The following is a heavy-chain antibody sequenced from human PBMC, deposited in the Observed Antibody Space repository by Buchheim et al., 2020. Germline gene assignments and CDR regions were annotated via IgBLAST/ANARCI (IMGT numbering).Heavy chain of an antibody. CDR3: ARGGRTSTGYVDY. J-gene: IGHJ4*02. CDR2: IYYSGST. V-gene: IGHV4-59*01. D-gene: IGHD3-16*01. CDR1: GGSISSYY. Sequence: QVQLQESGPGLVEPSETLSLTCTVSGGSISSYYWSWIRQPPGKGLEWIGYIYYSGSTNYNPSLKSRVTISVDTSKNQFSLKLSSVTAADTAVYYCARGGRTSTGYVDYWGQGTL.